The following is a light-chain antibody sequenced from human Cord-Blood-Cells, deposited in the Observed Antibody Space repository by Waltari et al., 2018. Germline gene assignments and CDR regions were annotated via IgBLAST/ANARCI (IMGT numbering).Light chain of an antibody. CDR2: DVS. CDR3: SSYTSSSTWV. Sequence: QSALTQPAPVSGSPGQSIPISCPGTSSDVGGYNYVSWYQQPPGKAPKLIIYDVSNRPSGVANRFSGSKSGNTASLTISGLQAEDEADYYCSSYTSSSTWVFGGGTKLTVL. CDR1: SSDVGGYNY. J-gene: IGLJ3*02. V-gene: IGLV2-14*01.